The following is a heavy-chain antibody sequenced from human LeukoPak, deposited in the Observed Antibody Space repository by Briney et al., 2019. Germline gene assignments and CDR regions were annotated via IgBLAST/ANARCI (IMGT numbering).Heavy chain of an antibody. D-gene: IGHD5/OR15-5a*01. CDR3: ARDGALRENYFDY. Sequence: GGSLRLSCAASGFTFSSYAMPWVRQAPGKGLEWVAVISYDGSNKYYADSVKGRFTTSRDNSKNTLYLQMNSLRAEDTAVYYCARDGALRENYFDYWGQGTLVTVSS. J-gene: IGHJ4*02. CDR1: GFTFSSYA. V-gene: IGHV3-30-3*01. CDR2: ISYDGSNK.